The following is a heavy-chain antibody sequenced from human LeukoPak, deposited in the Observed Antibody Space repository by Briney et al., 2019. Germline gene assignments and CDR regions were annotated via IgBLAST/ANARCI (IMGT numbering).Heavy chain of an antibody. Sequence: SETLSLTCTVSGGSISSYYWSWIRQPPGKGLEWIGYIYYSGSTNYNPSLKSRVTISVDTSKNQFSLKLSSVTAADTAVYYCARDGGDRYSRADWFDPWGQGTLVTVSP. D-gene: IGHD2-21*02. CDR2: IYYSGST. CDR3: ARDGGDRYSRADWFDP. V-gene: IGHV4-59*01. CDR1: GGSISSYY. J-gene: IGHJ5*02.